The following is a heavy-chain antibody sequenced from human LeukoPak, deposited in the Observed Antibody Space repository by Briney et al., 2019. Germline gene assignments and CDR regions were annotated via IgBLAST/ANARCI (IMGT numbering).Heavy chain of an antibody. CDR1: GGSFSGYY. Sequence: SETLSLTCAVYGGSFSGYYWSWIRQPPGKGLEWIGEINHSGSTNYNPSLKSRVTISVDTSKNQFSLKLSSVTAADTAVYYCASQGALDAFDIWGQGTMVTVSS. V-gene: IGHV4-34*01. J-gene: IGHJ3*02. CDR3: ASQGALDAFDI. CDR2: INHSGST. D-gene: IGHD3-16*01.